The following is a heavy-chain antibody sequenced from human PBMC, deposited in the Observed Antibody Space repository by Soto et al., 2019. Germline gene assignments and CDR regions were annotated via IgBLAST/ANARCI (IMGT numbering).Heavy chain of an antibody. V-gene: IGHV3-23*01. CDR2: IDGSGGDT. CDR1: GSTFSNYA. J-gene: IGHJ3*01. Sequence: EVQLLESGGGLVQPGGSLRLSCTASGSTFSNYAMSWVRKAPGKGLAWVSGIDGSGGDTYYADSVKGRFTISRDNSKNTLYLQMISLRAEYTAVYYCAKRESGTTSHGGFDLWGQGTMVTVSS. D-gene: IGHD2-2*01. CDR3: AKRESGTTSHGGFDL.